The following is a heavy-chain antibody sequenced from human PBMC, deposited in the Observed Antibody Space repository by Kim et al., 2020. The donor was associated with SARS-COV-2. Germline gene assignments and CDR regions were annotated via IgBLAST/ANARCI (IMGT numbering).Heavy chain of an antibody. CDR3: AKEFVYCSGGSCYGYFDY. CDR1: GFTFSSYA. Sequence: GGSLRLSCPASGFTFSSYAMSWVRLAPGKGLEWVSVIYSGGSSTYYADSVKGRFTISRDNSKNTLYLQMNSLRAEDTAVYYCAKEFVYCSGGSCYGYFDYWGQGTLVTVSS. D-gene: IGHD2-15*01. J-gene: IGHJ4*02. CDR2: IYSGGSST. V-gene: IGHV3-23*03.